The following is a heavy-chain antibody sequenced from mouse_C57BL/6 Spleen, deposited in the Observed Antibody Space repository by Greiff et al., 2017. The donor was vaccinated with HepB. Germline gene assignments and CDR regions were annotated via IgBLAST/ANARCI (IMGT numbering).Heavy chain of an antibody. J-gene: IGHJ1*03. CDR2: IDPSDSYT. V-gene: IGHV1-50*01. Sequence: VQLQQPGAELVKPGASVKLSCKASGYTFTSYWMQWVKQRPGQGLEWIGEIDPSDSYTNYNQKFKSKATFTVDTSSSPAYMQLSSLTSEDSAVYYCARRYSKGDWYFDVWGTGTTVTVSS. D-gene: IGHD2-5*01. CDR1: GYTFTSYW. CDR3: ARRYSKGDWYFDV.